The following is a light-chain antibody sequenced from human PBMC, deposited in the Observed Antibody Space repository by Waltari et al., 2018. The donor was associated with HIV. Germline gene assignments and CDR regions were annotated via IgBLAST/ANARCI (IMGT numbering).Light chain of an antibody. Sequence: EIVMTQSPATLSVSPGERATLSCRASQSVSSNLAWYQQKPGQAPRLLIYGASTRATGSPARFSGSGSGTDFTLTISSLEPADFAVYYCQQRSDWPRSTFGGGTKVEIK. V-gene: IGKV3-15*01. CDR3: QQRSDWPRST. CDR1: QSVSSN. J-gene: IGKJ4*01. CDR2: GAS.